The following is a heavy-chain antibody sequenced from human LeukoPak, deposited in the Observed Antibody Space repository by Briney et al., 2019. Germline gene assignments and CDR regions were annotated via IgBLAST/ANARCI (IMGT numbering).Heavy chain of an antibody. CDR3: ARDLTYGGNGFFWFDP. CDR2: INPSGGST. CDR1: GYTFTSYY. D-gene: IGHD4-23*01. Sequence: ASVKVSCKASGYTFTSYYMHWVRQAPGQGLGWMGIINPSGGSTSYAQKFQGRVTMTRDTSTSTVYMELSSLRSEDTAVYYCARDLTYGGNGFFWFDPWGQGTLVTVSS. J-gene: IGHJ5*02. V-gene: IGHV1-46*01.